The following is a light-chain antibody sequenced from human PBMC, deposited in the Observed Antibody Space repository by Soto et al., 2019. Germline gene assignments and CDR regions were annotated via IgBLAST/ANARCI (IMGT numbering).Light chain of an antibody. CDR3: QKDHSALKWT. V-gene: IGKV1-27*01. CDR1: QGISNY. Sequence: DIQMTQSPSSLSASVGDRVTITCRASQGISNYLAWYQQKPGKVPKLLIYAESTLQSGVPSRFSGSGSGTDVTLTISSLQPEDVATYYWQKDHSALKWTFGQRYKMEIK. J-gene: IGKJ1*01. CDR2: AES.